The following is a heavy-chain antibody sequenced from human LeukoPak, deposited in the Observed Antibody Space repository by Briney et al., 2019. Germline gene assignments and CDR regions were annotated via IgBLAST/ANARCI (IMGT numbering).Heavy chain of an antibody. CDR1: GFTFDDYG. CDR3: AITYVSGAYNLNH. V-gene: IGHV3-23*01. CDR2: ISDSGGDT. Sequence: GGSLRLSCAASGFTFDDYGMSWVRQAPGKGLEWVSGISDSGGDTYYADSVKGRFIISRDNSKNTLYVEMTSLRAEDTAIYYCAITYVSGAYNLNHWGQGTLVTVSS. D-gene: IGHD3-16*01. J-gene: IGHJ4*02.